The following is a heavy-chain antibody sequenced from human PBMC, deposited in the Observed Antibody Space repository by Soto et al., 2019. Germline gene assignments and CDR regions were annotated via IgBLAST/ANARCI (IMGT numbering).Heavy chain of an antibody. V-gene: IGHV3-66*01. Sequence: ELQLVESGGGLVQPGGSLRLSCIASGFTVSTNYMSWVRQAPGKGLECVAIIYMSGNSYYADSVGGRFTISRDTSKRTLSLQMDSLRAEDTAVYYCTQEELGRDHWGQGTLVTVSS. CDR2: IYMSGNS. CDR1: GFTVSTNY. J-gene: IGHJ4*02. CDR3: TQEELGRDH. D-gene: IGHD7-27*01.